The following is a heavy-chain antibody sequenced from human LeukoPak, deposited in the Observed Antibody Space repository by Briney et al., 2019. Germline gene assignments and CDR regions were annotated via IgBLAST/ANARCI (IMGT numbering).Heavy chain of an antibody. J-gene: IGHJ4*02. CDR1: GFAFSSYS. V-gene: IGHV3-48*04. CDR3: ARDVGLRLGEFSLPLDYYFDY. Sequence: PGGSLRLSCAASGFAFSSYSMNRVRQASGKGQEWGSYITTSSSTIHYADSVKGRFTISRDNAKNSLYLQMNSLRAEDTAVYYCARDVGLRLGEFSLPLDYYFDYWGQGTLVTVSS. D-gene: IGHD3-16*02. CDR2: ITTSSSTI.